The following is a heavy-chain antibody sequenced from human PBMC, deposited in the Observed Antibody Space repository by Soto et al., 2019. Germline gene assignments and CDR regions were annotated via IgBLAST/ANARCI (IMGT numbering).Heavy chain of an antibody. J-gene: IGHJ5*02. Sequence: ASVKVSCKASGYTFTSYDINWVRQATGQGLEWMGWMNPNSGNTGYAQKFQGRVTMTRNTSISTAYMELSSLRSEDTAVYYCARGLLPDYGDYSWFVPWGQGTLVTVSS. D-gene: IGHD4-17*01. CDR3: ARGLLPDYGDYSWFVP. V-gene: IGHV1-8*01. CDR1: GYTFTSYD. CDR2: MNPNSGNT.